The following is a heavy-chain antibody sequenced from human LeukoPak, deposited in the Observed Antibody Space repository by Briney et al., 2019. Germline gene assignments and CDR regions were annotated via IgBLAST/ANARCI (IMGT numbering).Heavy chain of an antibody. Sequence: ASVKVSCKASGYTFTGYYIHWVRQAPGQGLEWVGWVNPNSGGTNYAQKFQGRVTMTRDTSISTAYMELSRLTSDDTAVYYCARESRGSDYDSWGQGTLVTVSS. CDR3: ARESRGSDYDS. J-gene: IGHJ4*02. CDR2: VNPNSGGT. D-gene: IGHD6-19*01. CDR1: GYTFTGYY. V-gene: IGHV1-2*02.